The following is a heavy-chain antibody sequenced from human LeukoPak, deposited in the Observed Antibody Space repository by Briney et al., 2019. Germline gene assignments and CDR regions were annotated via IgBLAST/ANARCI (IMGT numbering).Heavy chain of an antibody. V-gene: IGHV3-21*01. CDR1: GFTFSSYS. CDR3: ARDLGDSSGYSSI. D-gene: IGHD3-22*01. J-gene: IGHJ4*02. Sequence: GGSLRLSCAASGFTFSSYSMNWVRQAPGKGLEWVSSISSSSSYIYYADSVKGRFTISRDNAKNSLYLQMNSLRAEDTAVYYCARDLGDSSGYSSIWGQGTLVTVSS. CDR2: ISSSSSYI.